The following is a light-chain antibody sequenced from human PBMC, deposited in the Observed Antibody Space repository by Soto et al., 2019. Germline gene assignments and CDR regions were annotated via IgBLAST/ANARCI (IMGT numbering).Light chain of an antibody. Sequence: QSVLTQPASVSGSTGQSVSISCTGTSSDVGFYNYVSWYQQHPGKAPKLMIYEVSNRPSAVSSRCSGSKSGKTASLTISGLQAEDEADYYCSSYKSSSAYVLGTGTKVT. CDR1: SSDVGFYNY. V-gene: IGLV2-14*01. CDR2: EVS. J-gene: IGLJ1*01. CDR3: SSYKSSSAYV.